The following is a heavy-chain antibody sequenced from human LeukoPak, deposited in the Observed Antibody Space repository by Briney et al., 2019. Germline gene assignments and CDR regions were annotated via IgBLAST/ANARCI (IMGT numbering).Heavy chain of an antibody. CDR2: ISGSGGST. Sequence: GGSLRLSCAASGFTFSSYAMSWVRQAPGKGLEWVSTISGSGGSTYYADSVKGRFTISRDNFKNTLYLQVNSLRAEDTAVYYFAKAVAGIFDYCGQGALVTVSS. CDR3: AKAVAGIFDY. D-gene: IGHD2-15*01. CDR1: GFTFSSYA. V-gene: IGHV3-23*01. J-gene: IGHJ4*02.